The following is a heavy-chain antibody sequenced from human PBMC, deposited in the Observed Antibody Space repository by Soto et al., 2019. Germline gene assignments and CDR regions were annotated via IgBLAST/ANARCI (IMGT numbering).Heavy chain of an antibody. D-gene: IGHD1-26*01. Sequence: QVQLVESGGGVVQPGRSLRLSCAASGFTFSSYGMHWVRQAPGKGLEWVAVIWYDGSNKYYADSVKGRFTISRDNSKNTLYLQMNSLRAEDTAVYYCARGSGSYYAFDYWGQGTLVTVSS. CDR1: GFTFSSYG. CDR3: ARGSGSYYAFDY. V-gene: IGHV3-33*01. J-gene: IGHJ4*02. CDR2: IWYDGSNK.